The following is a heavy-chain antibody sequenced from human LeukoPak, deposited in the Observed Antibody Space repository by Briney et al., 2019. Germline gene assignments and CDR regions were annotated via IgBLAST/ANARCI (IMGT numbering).Heavy chain of an antibody. Sequence: SEALSLTCVVSEMSYISYYLDWMRQSPGKWLEWIGEINYGGSTKYTPSLEGRGTILIDTSKNQFSLKLTSVTAADTAVYYCARGFPPGSGARGSHAFDDWGQGTMGTVSS. J-gene: IGHJ3*01. CDR1: EMSYISYY. D-gene: IGHD6-19*01. CDR2: INYGGST. V-gene: IGHV4-34*01. CDR3: ARGFPPGSGARGSHAFDD.